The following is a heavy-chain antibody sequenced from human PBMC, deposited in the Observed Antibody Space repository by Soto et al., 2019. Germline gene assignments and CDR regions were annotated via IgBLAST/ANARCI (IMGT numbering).Heavy chain of an antibody. D-gene: IGHD1-26*01. CDR2: ISAYNGNT. V-gene: IGHV1-18*01. Sequence: QVQLVQSGGEVKKPGASVKVSCKASGYTFTSYGISWVRQAPGQGLEWMGRISAYNGNTNYAQKLQGRVTMTTDTTTSTAYVELRSLRSEDTAVYYCARVVGALGRWFDPWGQGTGVTDSS. J-gene: IGHJ5*02. CDR1: GYTFTSYG. CDR3: ARVVGALGRWFDP.